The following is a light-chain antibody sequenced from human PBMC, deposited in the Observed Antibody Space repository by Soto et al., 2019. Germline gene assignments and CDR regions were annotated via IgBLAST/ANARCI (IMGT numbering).Light chain of an antibody. J-gene: IGKJ5*01. Sequence: EVVLTQSPGTLSLSPGDRATLSCRASQGINTYLAWFRQKPGQPPRLLIYDASNRATGTPARISGSGSGTDFTLTISSLEPEDFAVYYCPQRSNWPITFGQGTRLEIK. CDR1: QGINTY. CDR3: PQRSNWPIT. V-gene: IGKV3-11*01. CDR2: DAS.